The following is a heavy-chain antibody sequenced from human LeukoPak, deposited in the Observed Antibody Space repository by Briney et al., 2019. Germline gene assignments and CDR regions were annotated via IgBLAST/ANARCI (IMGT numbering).Heavy chain of an antibody. Sequence: SETLSLTCTVSGGSISSSSYYWGWIRQPPGKGREWIGSIYYSGSTYYNPSLKSRVTISVDTSKNQFSLKLSSVTAADTAVYYCARHRIAVAGTSHYFDYWGQGTLVTVSS. D-gene: IGHD6-19*01. V-gene: IGHV4-39*01. CDR2: IYYSGST. J-gene: IGHJ4*02. CDR3: ARHRIAVAGTSHYFDY. CDR1: GGSISSSSYY.